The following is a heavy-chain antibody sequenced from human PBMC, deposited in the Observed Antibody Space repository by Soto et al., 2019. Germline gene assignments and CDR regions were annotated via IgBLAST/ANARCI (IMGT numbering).Heavy chain of an antibody. D-gene: IGHD1-26*01. V-gene: IGHV3-30*03. CDR1: GFTFTNYG. CDR2: ISYDGFNK. CDR3: ARDSWELQLFVPPLDY. J-gene: IGHJ4*02. Sequence: GGSLRLSCAASGFTFTNYGMHWVRQAPGKGLEWVSVISYDGFNKYYSESVRGRFTISRDNSKNTLYLQMNSLRTDDTAVYYCARDSWELQLFVPPLDYWGQGTLVTVSS.